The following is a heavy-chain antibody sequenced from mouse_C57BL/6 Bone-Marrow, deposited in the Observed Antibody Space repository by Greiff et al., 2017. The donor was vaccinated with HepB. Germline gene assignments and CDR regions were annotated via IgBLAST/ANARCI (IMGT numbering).Heavy chain of an antibody. Sequence: QVQLQQPGAELVKPGASVKMSCKASGYTFTSYWITWVKQRPGQGLEWIGDIYPGSGSTNYNEKFKSKATLTVDTSSSTAYMQLRSLTSEDSAVYYCARRLRGYRLSMDYWGQGTSVTVSS. J-gene: IGHJ4*01. D-gene: IGHD1-2*01. CDR1: GYTFTSYW. CDR3: ARRLRGYRLSMDY. V-gene: IGHV1-55*01. CDR2: IYPGSGST.